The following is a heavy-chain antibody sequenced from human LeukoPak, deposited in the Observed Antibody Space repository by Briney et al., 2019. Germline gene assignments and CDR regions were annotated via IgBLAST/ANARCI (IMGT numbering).Heavy chain of an antibody. J-gene: IGHJ4*02. CDR2: VIPMFGTA. V-gene: IGHV1-69*06. CDR3: TRHYDSSGYPSINYFDY. Sequence: SVKVSCKASGGTFSTYAISWVRQAPGQGLEWMGRVIPMFGTADYAQKFQGRVTITADKSTSTAYMELSSLRSEDTAVYYCTRHYDSSGYPSINYFDYWGQGTLVTVSS. CDR1: GGTFSTYA. D-gene: IGHD3-22*01.